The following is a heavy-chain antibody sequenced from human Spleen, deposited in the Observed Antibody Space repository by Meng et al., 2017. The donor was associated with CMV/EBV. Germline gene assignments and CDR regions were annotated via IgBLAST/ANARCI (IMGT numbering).Heavy chain of an antibody. CDR2: ISAYNGNT. Sequence: ASVKVSCKASGYTFTSYGISWVRQAPGQGLEWMGWISAYNGNTNYAQKLQGRVTMTTDTSTSAAYMELRSLRPEDTAVYYCATYYYDGSGLFLLDYWGQGTLVTVSS. CDR3: ATYYYDGSGLFLLDY. CDR1: GYTFTSYG. V-gene: IGHV1-18*01. J-gene: IGHJ4*02. D-gene: IGHD3-22*01.